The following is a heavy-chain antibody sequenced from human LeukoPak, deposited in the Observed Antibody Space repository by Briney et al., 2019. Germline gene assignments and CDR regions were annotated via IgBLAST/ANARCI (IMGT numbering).Heavy chain of an antibody. CDR2: IRYDGSNK. CDR3: AKPPVGSVPYYMDV. CDR1: GFSFNDYG. Sequence: GGSLRLSCAASGFSFNDYGMHWVRQAPGKGLEWVAFIRYDGSNKYYADSVKGRFTISRDNSKNTLYLQMNSLRAEDTAVYYCAKPPVGSVPYYMDVWGKGTTVTVSS. J-gene: IGHJ6*03. V-gene: IGHV3-30*02. D-gene: IGHD2-2*01.